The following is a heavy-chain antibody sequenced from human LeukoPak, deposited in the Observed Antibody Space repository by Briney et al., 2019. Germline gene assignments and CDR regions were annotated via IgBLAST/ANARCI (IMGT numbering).Heavy chain of an antibody. Sequence: PSETLSLTCNVSGDSISAYYWNWIRQSPGKGLEWIGYIYYSGSTKYNPSLKSRVTISVDTSKNQFSLKLSSVTAADTAVYYCARGVEGYYYGMDVWGQGTTVTVSS. D-gene: IGHD2-15*01. V-gene: IGHV4-59*01. CDR2: IYYSGST. CDR1: GDSISAYY. CDR3: ARGVEGYYYGMDV. J-gene: IGHJ6*02.